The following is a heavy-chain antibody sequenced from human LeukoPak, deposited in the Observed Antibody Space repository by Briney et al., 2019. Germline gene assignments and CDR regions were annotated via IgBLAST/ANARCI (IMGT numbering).Heavy chain of an antibody. J-gene: IGHJ4*02. Sequence: SETLSLTFTVSGGSISSSSYYWGWIRQPPGKGLEWIGSIYYSGSTYYNPSLKIRVTISVDTSKNQFSLKLSSVTAADTAVYYCARHVETAVTPVDYWGQGTLVTVSS. V-gene: IGHV4-39*01. CDR2: IYYSGST. D-gene: IGHD4-23*01. CDR1: GGSISSSSYY. CDR3: ARHVETAVTPVDY.